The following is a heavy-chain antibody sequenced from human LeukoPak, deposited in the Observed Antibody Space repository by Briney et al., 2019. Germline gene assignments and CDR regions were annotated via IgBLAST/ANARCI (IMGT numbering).Heavy chain of an antibody. CDR1: GYTFTSYG. V-gene: IGHV1-18*01. J-gene: IGHJ4*02. D-gene: IGHD2-21*02. CDR3: AREIYCGGDCPPGY. CDR2: ISTYNGNT. Sequence: GASVKVSCKASGYTFTSYGINWVRQAPGQGLEWMGWISTYNGNTKYAQKLQGRVTMTTDASTSTTYMELRSLRFDDTAVYYCAREIYCGGDCPPGYWGQGTLVTVSS.